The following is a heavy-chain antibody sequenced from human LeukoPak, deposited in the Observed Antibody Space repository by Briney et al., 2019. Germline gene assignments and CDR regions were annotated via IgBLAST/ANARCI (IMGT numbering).Heavy chain of an antibody. Sequence: PSETLSLTCTVSGGSVSSGSYYWSWIRQPPGKGLEWIGYIYYSGSTNYNPSLKSRVTISVDTSKNQFSLKLSSVTAADTAVYYCGRGGVYCSGGSCFDNWFDPWGQGTLVTVSS. CDR3: GRGGVYCSGGSCFDNWFDP. CDR2: IYYSGST. D-gene: IGHD2-15*01. CDR1: GGSVSSGSYY. J-gene: IGHJ5*02. V-gene: IGHV4-61*01.